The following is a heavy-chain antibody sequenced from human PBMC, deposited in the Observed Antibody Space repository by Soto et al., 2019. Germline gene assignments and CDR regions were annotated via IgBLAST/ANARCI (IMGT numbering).Heavy chain of an antibody. V-gene: IGHV3-74*01. Sequence: GGSLRLSCAASGFTFSSYWMHWVRQAPGKGLVWVSRINSDGSSTSYADSVKGRFTISRDNAKNTLYLQMNSLRAEDTAVYYCARVATRGYHILTVYHKYYSYGTDVWGQGTTVTVSS. CDR2: INSDGSST. CDR1: GFTFSSYW. J-gene: IGHJ6*02. D-gene: IGHD3-9*01. CDR3: ARVATRGYHILTVYHKYYSYGTDV.